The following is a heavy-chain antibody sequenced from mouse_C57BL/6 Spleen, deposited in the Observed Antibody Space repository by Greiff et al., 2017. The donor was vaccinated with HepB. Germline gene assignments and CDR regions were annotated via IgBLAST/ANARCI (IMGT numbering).Heavy chain of an antibody. CDR3: ARSLYDVYYHY. D-gene: IGHD2-3*01. Sequence: VQLQQSGPGLVQPSQSLSITCTVSGFSLTSYGVHWVRQSPGKGLEWLGVIWSGGSTDYNAAFISRLSISKDNSTSQVFFKMNSLLADDTAIYYCARSLYDVYYHYWGQGTLVPVSA. J-gene: IGHJ3*01. V-gene: IGHV2-2*01. CDR2: IWSGGST. CDR1: GFSLTSYG.